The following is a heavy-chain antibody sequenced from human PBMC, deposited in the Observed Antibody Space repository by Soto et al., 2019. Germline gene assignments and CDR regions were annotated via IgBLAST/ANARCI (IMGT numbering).Heavy chain of an antibody. CDR1: GYTFTNFG. V-gene: IGHV1-18*01. Sequence: GASVKVSCKASGYTFTNFGISWVRQAPGQGLEWMGWINSYNGNTNYAQKLQGRVTMTTDTSTSTAYMELRSLRSDDTAVYYCAREPVAGIWCDPWGQGTLVTVSS. CDR2: INSYNGNT. J-gene: IGHJ5*02. D-gene: IGHD6-19*01. CDR3: AREPVAGIWCDP.